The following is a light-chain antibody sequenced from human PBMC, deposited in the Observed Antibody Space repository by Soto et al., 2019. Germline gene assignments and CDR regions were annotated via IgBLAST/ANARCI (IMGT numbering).Light chain of an antibody. V-gene: IGKV3-20*01. CDR2: GAS. CDR1: QRVSSSY. Sequence: EIVLTQSPGTLSLSPGERATLSCRARQRVSSSYLSWYQQKPGQAPRLLIYGASSRATGIPDRFSGSGSGTDFTLTISRLEPEDFAVYYCQQYRTPLTFGGGTKVEIK. CDR3: QQYRTPLT. J-gene: IGKJ4*01.